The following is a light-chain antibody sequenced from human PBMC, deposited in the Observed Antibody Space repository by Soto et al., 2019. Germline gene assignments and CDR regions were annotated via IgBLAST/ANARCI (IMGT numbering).Light chain of an antibody. J-gene: IGKJ5*01. CDR1: QGISNY. V-gene: IGKV1-27*01. CDR3: QKYNSAPAT. CDR2: AAS. Sequence: DIQMTQSPSSLSASVGDRVTITCRASQGISNYLAWYQQKSGKVPKLLIYAASTLQSGVPSRFSVSGSGTDFTLTISSLQPEDVATYYCQKYNSAPATFGQGTRLEIK.